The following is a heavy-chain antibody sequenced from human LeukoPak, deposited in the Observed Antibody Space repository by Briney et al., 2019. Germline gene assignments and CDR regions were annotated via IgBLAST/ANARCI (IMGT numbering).Heavy chain of an antibody. CDR2: IYHSGST. J-gene: IGHJ5*02. V-gene: IGHV4-4*02. CDR1: GGSISSSNW. CDR3: ARLQWELLGNWFDP. Sequence: SETLSLTCAVSGGSISSSNWWSWVRQPPGKGLGWIGEIYHSGSTYYNPSLKSRVTISVDTSKNQFSLKLSSVTAADTAVYYCARLQWELLGNWFDPWGQGTLVTVSS. D-gene: IGHD1-26*01.